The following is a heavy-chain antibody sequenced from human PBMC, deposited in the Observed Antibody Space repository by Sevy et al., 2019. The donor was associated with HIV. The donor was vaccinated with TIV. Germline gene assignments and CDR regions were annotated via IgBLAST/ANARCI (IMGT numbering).Heavy chain of an antibody. CDR3: ARVMGYGDMYYFDY. D-gene: IGHD4-17*01. Sequence: GESLKISCAASGFTFSDYYMSWIRQAPGKGLEWVSYISSSGSTIYYADSVKGRFTISRDNAKNSLYLQVNSLRAEDTAVYYCARVMGYGDMYYFDYWGQGTLVTVSS. CDR2: ISSSGSTI. CDR1: GFTFSDYY. V-gene: IGHV3-11*01. J-gene: IGHJ4*02.